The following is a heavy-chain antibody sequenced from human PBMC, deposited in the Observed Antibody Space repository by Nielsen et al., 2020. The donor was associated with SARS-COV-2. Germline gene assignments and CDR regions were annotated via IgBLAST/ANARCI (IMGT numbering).Heavy chain of an antibody. CDR3: ARDSAVMTSSDSNLDY. J-gene: IGHJ4*02. Sequence: GESLKISCAASGFTFSSNMMHWVRQAPGKGLEWVSSIRSSSTYVYYADSVSGRFTISRDNAKNSLYLQMNSLRAEDTAVYYCARDSAVMTSSDSNLDYWGQGTLVTVSS. D-gene: IGHD6-6*01. CDR2: IRSSSTYV. V-gene: IGHV3-21*01. CDR1: GFTFSSNM.